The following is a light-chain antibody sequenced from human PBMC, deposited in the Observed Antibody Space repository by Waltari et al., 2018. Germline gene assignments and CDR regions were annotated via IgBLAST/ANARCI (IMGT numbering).Light chain of an antibody. Sequence: QSALTQPASVSGSPGQSTPIPCPGTSRDVGFYNHVSWYQQHPGKAPKLIIYDVSERPSGVSDRFSGSKSGNTASLTISGLQAEDEADYYCNSYAGSSSWVFGGGTKLTVL. J-gene: IGLJ3*02. CDR2: DVS. CDR3: NSYAGSSSWV. V-gene: IGLV2-14*01. CDR1: SRDVGFYNH.